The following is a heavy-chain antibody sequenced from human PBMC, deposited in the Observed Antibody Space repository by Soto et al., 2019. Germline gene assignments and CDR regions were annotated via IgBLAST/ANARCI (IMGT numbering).Heavy chain of an antibody. CDR3: ARLVGSYYYGMDV. CDR1: GGSISSSNW. Sequence: SETLSLTCAVSGGSISSSNWWSWVRQPPGKGLEWIGEIYHSGSTNYNPSLKSRVTISVDKSKNQFSLKLSSVTAADTDVYYWARLVGSYYYGMDVRGPATTVTVSS. D-gene: IGHD2-15*01. J-gene: IGHJ6*02. CDR2: IYHSGST. V-gene: IGHV4-4*02.